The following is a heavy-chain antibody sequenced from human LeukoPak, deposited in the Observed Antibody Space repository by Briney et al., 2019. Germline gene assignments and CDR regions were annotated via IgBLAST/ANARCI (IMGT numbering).Heavy chain of an antibody. CDR2: INPNSGGT. V-gene: IGHV1-2*02. CDR3: AREINSIFGVVIDAFDI. Sequence: ASVKVSCKASGYTFTGYYMHWVRQAPGQGLEWMGWINPNSGGTNYAQKFQGRVTMTRDTSISTAYMEPSRLRSDDTAVYYCAREINSIFGVVIDAFDIWGQGTMVTVSS. D-gene: IGHD3-3*01. J-gene: IGHJ3*02. CDR1: GYTFTGYY.